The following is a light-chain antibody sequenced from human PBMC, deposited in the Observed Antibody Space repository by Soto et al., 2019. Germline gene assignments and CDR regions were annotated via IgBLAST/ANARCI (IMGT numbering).Light chain of an antibody. CDR1: QSISSW. CDR2: DAS. CDR3: LQYNTYSRT. Sequence: DIQMTQSPSTLSASVGDRVTITCRASQSISSWLAWYQQKPGKAPKLLIYDASTLESGVPSRFSGSGSGTGFTITISSLQPDDFATYYCLQYNTYSRTFGQGTKVEIK. V-gene: IGKV1-5*01. J-gene: IGKJ1*01.